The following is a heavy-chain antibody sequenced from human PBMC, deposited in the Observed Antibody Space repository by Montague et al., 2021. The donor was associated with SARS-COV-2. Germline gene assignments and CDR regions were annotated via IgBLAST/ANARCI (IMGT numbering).Heavy chain of an antibody. Sequence: PALVKPTQTLSLTCTFSGFSLSTSGMCVSWIRQSPGKALEWLARIDWDDDKYYSTSLKTRLIISKDTSKNQVVLTMTNMDPVDTATYYCARMRIAAAGSPFDIWCQGTMVTVSS. D-gene: IGHD6-13*01. CDR3: ARMRIAAAGSPFDI. V-gene: IGHV2-70*11. J-gene: IGHJ3*02. CDR1: GFSLSTSGMC. CDR2: IDWDDDK.